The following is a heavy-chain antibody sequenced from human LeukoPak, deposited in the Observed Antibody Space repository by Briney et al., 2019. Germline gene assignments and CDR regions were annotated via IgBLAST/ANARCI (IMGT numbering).Heavy chain of an antibody. D-gene: IGHD1-1*01. Sequence: PSETLSLTCTVSGESISGFYWTWIRQPPGKRLEWIGYIYYSGSTYYNPSLKSRVTISVDTSKNQFSLKLSSVTAADTAVYYCARHVQHYFDNWGQRTLVTVSS. CDR3: ARHVQHYFDN. J-gene: IGHJ4*02. CDR2: IYYSGST. CDR1: GESISGFY. V-gene: IGHV4-59*04.